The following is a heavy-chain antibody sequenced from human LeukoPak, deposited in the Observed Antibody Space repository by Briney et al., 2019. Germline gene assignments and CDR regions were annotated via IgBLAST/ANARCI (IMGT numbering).Heavy chain of an antibody. D-gene: IGHD1-26*01. CDR1: GFTFSDYY. J-gene: IGHJ6*02. V-gene: IGHV3-11*04. CDR3: SLVGATSYYYYGMDV. CDR2: ISSSGSTI. Sequence: GGSLRLSCAASGFTFSDYYMSWIRQAPGKGLEWVSYISSSGSTIYYADSVKGRFTISRDNAKNSLYLQMNSLRAEDTAVYYCSLVGATSYYYYGMDVWGQGTTVTVSS.